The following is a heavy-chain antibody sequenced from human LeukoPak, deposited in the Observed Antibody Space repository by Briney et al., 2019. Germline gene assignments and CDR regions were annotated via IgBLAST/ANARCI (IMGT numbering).Heavy chain of an antibody. CDR1: GYTFSSYW. CDR2: IYPGDSDT. J-gene: IGHJ4*02. Sequence: AESLKISCKGSGYTFSSYWIGWVRQLPGEGLEWMGIIYPGDSDTRYSPSLKGQVTISVDTSIGTAYLQWSSLRASDTAIYYCARQNDFRLDYWGQGTLVTASS. V-gene: IGHV5-51*01. CDR3: ARQNDFRLDY. D-gene: IGHD3-3*01.